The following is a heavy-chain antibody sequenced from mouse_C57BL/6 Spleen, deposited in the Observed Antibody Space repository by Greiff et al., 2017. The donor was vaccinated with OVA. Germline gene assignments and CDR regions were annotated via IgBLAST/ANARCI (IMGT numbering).Heavy chain of an antibody. CDR1: GFTFSDYG. CDR2: ISSGSSTI. V-gene: IGHV5-17*01. CDR3: ARSYGSSAYYFDY. J-gene: IGHJ2*01. Sequence: EVQVVESGGGLVKPGGSLKLSCAASGFTFSDYGMHWVRQAPEKGLEWVAYISSGSSTIYYADTVKGRFPISRDNAKNTLFMEMTSLRSEDTAMYYCARSYGSSAYYFDYWGQGTTLTVSS. D-gene: IGHD1-1*01.